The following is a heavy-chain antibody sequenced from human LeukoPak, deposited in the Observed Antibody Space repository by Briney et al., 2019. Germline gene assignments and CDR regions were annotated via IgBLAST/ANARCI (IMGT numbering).Heavy chain of an antibody. D-gene: IGHD2-8*01. CDR3: ASRSNGYSNWYFDL. CDR1: GFPVSGNY. CDR2: LYGGGGA. V-gene: IGHV3-66*01. J-gene: IGHJ2*01. Sequence: GGSLRLSCAASGFPVSGNYISWVRQAPGKGLEWVSVLYGGGGASYADSVKGRFTISRDISQNTVYLLMNSLRAEDTAVYYCASRSNGYSNWYFDLWGRGTLVTVSS.